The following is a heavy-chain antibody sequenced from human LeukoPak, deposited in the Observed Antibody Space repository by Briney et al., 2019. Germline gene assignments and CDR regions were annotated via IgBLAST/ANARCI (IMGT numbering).Heavy chain of an antibody. V-gene: IGHV3-7*01. CDR3: ARDGGGPLD. J-gene: IGHJ4*02. CDR1: GFTFRNSW. Sequence: GGSLRLSCAASGFTFRNSWMSWVRQAPGKGLEWVANIKQEGTEKNYVDSVKGRFTISRDNARNSLYLQMNSLRAEDTAVYYCARDGGGPLDWGQGTLVTVSP. CDR2: IKQEGTEK. D-gene: IGHD3-10*01.